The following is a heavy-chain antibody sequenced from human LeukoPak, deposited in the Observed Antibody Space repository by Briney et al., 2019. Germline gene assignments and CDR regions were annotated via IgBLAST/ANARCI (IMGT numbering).Heavy chain of an antibody. D-gene: IGHD4-11*01. V-gene: IGHV4-30-2*01. CDR3: ARRVNSTVLYYFDY. Sequence: SQTLSLTCTVSGGSISRGGHYWSWIRQPPGKGLEWIGEINHSGSTNYNPSLKSRVTISVDTSKNQFSLKLSSVTAADTAVYYCARRVNSTVLYYFDYWGQGTLVTVSS. CDR1: GGSISRGGHY. CDR2: INHSGST. J-gene: IGHJ4*02.